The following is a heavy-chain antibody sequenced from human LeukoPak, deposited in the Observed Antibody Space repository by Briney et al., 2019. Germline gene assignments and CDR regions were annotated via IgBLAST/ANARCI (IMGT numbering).Heavy chain of an antibody. CDR2: INHSGST. J-gene: IGHJ5*02. CDR3: ARGLGAAARLYTGFDP. CDR1: GGSFSGYY. V-gene: IGHV4-34*01. D-gene: IGHD6-13*01. Sequence: SETLSLTCAVYGGSFSGYYWSWIRQPPGKGLEWIGEINHSGSTNYNQSLKSRVTISVDTSKNQFSLKLSSVTAADTAVYYCARGLGAAARLYTGFDPWGQGTLVTVSS.